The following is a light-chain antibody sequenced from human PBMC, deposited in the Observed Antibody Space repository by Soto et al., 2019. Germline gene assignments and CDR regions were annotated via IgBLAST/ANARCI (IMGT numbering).Light chain of an antibody. CDR1: QSINTW. CDR2: DAS. CDR3: QQYNTYPWT. Sequence: DIQMTQSPSTLSASIGDRVTITFRASQSINTWLAWYQQRPGKAPKLLIPDASNLESGVPSRFGGSGSGTEFTLTISSLQPDDFATYYCQQYNTYPWTFGQGTKVDI. J-gene: IGKJ1*01. V-gene: IGKV1-5*01.